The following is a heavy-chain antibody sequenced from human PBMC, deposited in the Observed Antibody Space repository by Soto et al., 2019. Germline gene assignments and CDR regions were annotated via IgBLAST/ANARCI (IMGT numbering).Heavy chain of an antibody. CDR3: ARDLRIAVAGRFDY. Sequence: PGGSLRLSCAASGFTFSSYEMNWVRQAPGKGLEWVSYISSSGSTIYYADSVKGRFTISRDNAKNSLYLQMNSLRAEDTAVYYCARDLRIAVAGRFDYWGQGTLVTAPQ. CDR2: ISSSGSTI. J-gene: IGHJ4*02. V-gene: IGHV3-48*03. CDR1: GFTFSSYE. D-gene: IGHD6-19*01.